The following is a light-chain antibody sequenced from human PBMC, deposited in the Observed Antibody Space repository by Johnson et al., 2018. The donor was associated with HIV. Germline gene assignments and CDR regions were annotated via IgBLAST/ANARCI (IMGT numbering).Light chain of an antibody. Sequence: QSVLTQPPSASAAPGQKVTISCSGSSSNIGNNYVSWYQQLPGTAPKLLIYENNKLPPGIPDRFSGSKSGTSATPGITGLQTGDEADYYCGAWDSSLSAVPFGTGTKVTVL. CDR2: ENN. CDR1: SSNIGNNY. CDR3: GAWDSSLSAVP. V-gene: IGLV1-51*02. J-gene: IGLJ1*01.